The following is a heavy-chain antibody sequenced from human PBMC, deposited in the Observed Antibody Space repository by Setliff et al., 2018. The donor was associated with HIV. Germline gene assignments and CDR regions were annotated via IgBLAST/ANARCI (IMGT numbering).Heavy chain of an antibody. J-gene: IGHJ4*02. CDR2: LDPRDSYT. CDR3: ARGRGGYFGGGRYYNLPYFDS. D-gene: IGHD2-15*01. Sequence: GESLKISCKGSGYTFANYWISWVRQMPGKGLEWMGRLDPRDSYTDYSPSFQGHVTISGDKSSSTAYLQWSSLRASDTAIYYCARGRGGYFGGGRYYNLPYFDSWGQGTLVTVSS. CDR1: GYTFANYW. V-gene: IGHV5-10-1*01.